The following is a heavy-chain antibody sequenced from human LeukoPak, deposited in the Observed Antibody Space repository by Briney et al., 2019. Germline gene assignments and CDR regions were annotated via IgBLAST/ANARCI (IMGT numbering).Heavy chain of an antibody. CDR3: AKDLLYSSDNC. CDR2: IKSDGSST. CDR1: GFTFSNYW. J-gene: IGHJ4*02. V-gene: IGHV3-74*01. Sequence: QPGGSLRLSCAASGFTFSNYWMHSVRQAPGKGPVWVSRIKSDGSSTRFADSVQGRFTISRDNSKNTLYLQMNSLRAEDTAVYYCAKDLLYSSDNCWGQGTLVTVSS. D-gene: IGHD3-22*01.